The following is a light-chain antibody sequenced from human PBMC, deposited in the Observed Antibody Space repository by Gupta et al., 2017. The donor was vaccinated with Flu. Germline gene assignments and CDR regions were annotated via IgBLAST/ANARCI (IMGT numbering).Light chain of an antibody. J-gene: IGLJ2*01. Sequence: VTISCSGSNSNIGSQVVSWYQQLPGTAPTLLIYNNNQRPSGVPDRFSGATSWTSASLVISGPQYEDEAEDYCAAWDDSMNGLVVFGGGTKLTVL. CDR2: NNN. CDR1: NSNIGSQV. CDR3: AAWDDSMNGLVV. V-gene: IGLV1-44*01.